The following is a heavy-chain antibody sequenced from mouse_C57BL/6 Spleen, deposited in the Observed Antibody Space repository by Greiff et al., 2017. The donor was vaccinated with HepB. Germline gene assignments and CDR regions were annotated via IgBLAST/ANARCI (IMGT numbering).Heavy chain of an antibody. V-gene: IGHV1-55*01. CDR3: ARSAYYGNYGYYAMDY. D-gene: IGHD2-10*01. CDR2: IYPGSGST. J-gene: IGHJ4*01. Sequence: QVHVKQPGAELVKPGASVKMSCKASGYTFTSYWITWVKQRPGQGLEWIGDIYPGSGSTNYNEKFKSKATLTVDTSSSTAYMQLSSLTSEDSAVYYCARSAYYGNYGYYAMDYWGQGTSVTVSS. CDR1: GYTFTSYW.